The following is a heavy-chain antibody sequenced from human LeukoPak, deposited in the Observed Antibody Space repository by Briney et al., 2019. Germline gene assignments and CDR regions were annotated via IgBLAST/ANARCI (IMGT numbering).Heavy chain of an antibody. CDR1: GGSVSSGTYY. CDR2: IYYSGST. V-gene: IGHV4-61*01. CDR3: ARDGRGYSYGVGFDP. J-gene: IGHJ5*02. D-gene: IGHD5-18*01. Sequence: SETLSLTCTVSGGSVSSGTYYWSWIRQPPGEGLEWIGYIYYSGSTNYNPSLKSRVTISVDTSKNQFSLKLSSVTAADTAVYYCARDGRGYSYGVGFDPWGQGTLVTVSS.